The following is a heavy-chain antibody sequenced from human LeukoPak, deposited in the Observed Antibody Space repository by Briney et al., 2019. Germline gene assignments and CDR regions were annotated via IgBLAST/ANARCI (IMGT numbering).Heavy chain of an antibody. V-gene: IGHV3-23*01. J-gene: IGHJ1*01. CDR1: GFTFSSYA. CDR3: AKGGNWNLEYFQH. Sequence: PGGSLRLSCAASGFTFSSYAMSWVRQAPGKGLEWVSDISGSGGTTYYADSVRGRFTISRDNSKNTLYLQMNSLRAEDTAVYYCAKGGNWNLEYFQHWGLGTLVTVSS. D-gene: IGHD1-1*01. CDR2: ISGSGGTT.